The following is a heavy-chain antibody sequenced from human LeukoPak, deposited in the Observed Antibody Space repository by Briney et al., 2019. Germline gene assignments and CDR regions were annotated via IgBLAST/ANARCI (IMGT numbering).Heavy chain of an antibody. CDR3: ARITPPDRIAVDQFDY. CDR1: GYTFTSYY. J-gene: IGHJ4*02. D-gene: IGHD6-19*01. V-gene: IGHV1-46*01. Sequence: AASVKVSCKASGYTFTSYYMHWVRQAPGQGLEWMGIINPSGGSTSYAQKFQGRVTMTRDTSTSTVYMELSSLRSEDTAVYYCARITPPDRIAVDQFDYWGQGTLVTVSS. CDR2: INPSGGST.